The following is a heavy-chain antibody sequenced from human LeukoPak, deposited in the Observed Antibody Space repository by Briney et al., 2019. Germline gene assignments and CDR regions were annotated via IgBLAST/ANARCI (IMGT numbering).Heavy chain of an antibody. D-gene: IGHD6-19*01. CDR3: ARHDSHQYSSGWY. CDR1: GFTFSSYS. J-gene: IGHJ4*02. Sequence: PGGSLRLSCAASGFTFSSYSMNWVRQAPGKGLEWVSSISSSSSYIYYADSVKGRFTISRDNAKSSLYLQMNSLRAEDTAVYYCARHDSHQYSSGWYWGQGTLVTVSS. V-gene: IGHV3-21*01. CDR2: ISSSSSYI.